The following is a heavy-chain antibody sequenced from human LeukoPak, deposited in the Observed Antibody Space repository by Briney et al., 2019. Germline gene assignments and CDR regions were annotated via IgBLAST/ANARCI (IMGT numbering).Heavy chain of an antibody. V-gene: IGHV3-21*01. D-gene: IGHD6-19*01. CDR1: GFTFSSYS. CDR3: ASSVIAVTGDAFDI. CDR2: ISSSSSYI. Sequence: GGSLRLSCAASGFTFSSYSMNWVRQAPGKGLEWVSSISSSSSYIYYADSVKGRFTISRDNAKNSLYLQMNSLRAEDTAVYYCASSVIAVTGDAFDIWGQGTMVTVSS. J-gene: IGHJ3*02.